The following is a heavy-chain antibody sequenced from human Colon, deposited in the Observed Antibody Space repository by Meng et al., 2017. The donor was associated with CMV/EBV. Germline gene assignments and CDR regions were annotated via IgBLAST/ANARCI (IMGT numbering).Heavy chain of an antibody. V-gene: IGHV4-61*01. CDR3: ARTLWAGGAIDY. CDR1: GASVSRGSYY. J-gene: IGHJ4*02. Sequence: SETLSLTCNVSGASVSRGSYYWTWIRQSPGKGLEWIGFVYYSGSTNYNPSLKSRVTISVDASKNQFSLKLNSAIAADTAMYYCARTLWAGGAIDYRGQGTLVTVSS. CDR2: VYYSGST. D-gene: IGHD2-21*01.